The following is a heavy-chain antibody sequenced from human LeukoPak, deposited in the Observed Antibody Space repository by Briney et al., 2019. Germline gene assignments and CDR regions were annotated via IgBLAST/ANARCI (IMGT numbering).Heavy chain of an antibody. V-gene: IGHV4-38-2*01. Sequence: SETLSLTCAVSGYSISSGYYWGWIRQPPGKGLEWIGSIYHSGSTYYNPSLKSRVTISVDTSKNQFSLKLSSVTAADTAVYYCARQPNQQLIDENAFDIWGQGTMVTVSS. J-gene: IGHJ3*02. D-gene: IGHD2-2*01. CDR2: IYHSGST. CDR3: ARQPNQQLIDENAFDI. CDR1: GYSISSGYY.